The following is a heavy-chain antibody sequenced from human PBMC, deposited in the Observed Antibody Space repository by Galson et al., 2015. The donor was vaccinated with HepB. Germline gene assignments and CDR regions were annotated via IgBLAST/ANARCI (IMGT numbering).Heavy chain of an antibody. D-gene: IGHD6-13*01. CDR3: ARGVIAAAGTDWFDP. CDR2: TYYRSKWYN. V-gene: IGHV6-1*01. Sequence: CAISGASVSSNSAAWNWIRQSPSRGIEWLGRTYYRSKWYNDYAVSVKSRITINPDTSKNQFSLQLNSVTPEDTAVYYCARGVIAAAGTDWFDPWGQGTLVTVSS. J-gene: IGHJ5*02. CDR1: GASVSSNSAA.